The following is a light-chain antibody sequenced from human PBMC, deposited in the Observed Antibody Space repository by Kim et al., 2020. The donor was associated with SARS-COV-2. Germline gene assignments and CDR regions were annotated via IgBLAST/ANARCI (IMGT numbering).Light chain of an antibody. CDR3: NSRDSDHNLVI. CDR1: SLKIYY. J-gene: IGLJ2*01. CDR2: GKN. Sequence: SSELTQDPYVSVASGQTVRITCQGDSLKIYYASWYQQKPGQAPLLVIFGKNNRPSGIPDRFSGSSSGNTASLTITGAQAEDEADYYCNSRDSDHNLVIFGGGTQLTVL. V-gene: IGLV3-19*01.